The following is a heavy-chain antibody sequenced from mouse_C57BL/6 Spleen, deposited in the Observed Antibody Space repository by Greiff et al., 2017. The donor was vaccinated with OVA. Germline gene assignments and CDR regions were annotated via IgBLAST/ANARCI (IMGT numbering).Heavy chain of an antibody. J-gene: IGHJ2*01. D-gene: IGHD1-1*01. CDR2: IYPGSGST. V-gene: IGHV1-55*01. CDR3: EREGYGSSYC. Sequence: QVQLQQPGAELVKPGASVKMSCKASGYTFTSYWITWVKQRPGQGLEWIGDIYPGSGSTNYNEKFKSKATLTADTSSSTAYMQLSSLTSEDSAVYYCEREGYGSSYCWGQGTTLTVSS. CDR1: GYTFTSYW.